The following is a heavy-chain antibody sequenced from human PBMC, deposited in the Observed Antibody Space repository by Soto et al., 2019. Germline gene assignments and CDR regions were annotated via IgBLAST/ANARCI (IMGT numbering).Heavy chain of an antibody. D-gene: IGHD5-12*01. CDR2: SIPIFGTA. V-gene: IGHV1-69*01. Sequence: VKVSCKASGGTFNNYPITWVRQAPGEGLEWMGGSIPIFGTANYAQKFQGRVTISVDESTSTAYMELSSLRSEDTAVYYCARGRGYSGDDHYYYFDMDVWGQGTAVTVSS. CDR1: GGTFNNYP. J-gene: IGHJ6*02. CDR3: ARGRGYSGDDHYYYFDMDV.